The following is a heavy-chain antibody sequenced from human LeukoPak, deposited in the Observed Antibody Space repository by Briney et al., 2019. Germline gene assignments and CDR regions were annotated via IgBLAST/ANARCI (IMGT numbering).Heavy chain of an antibody. CDR2: IWYDGSKQ. Sequence: GRSLRLSCAASGFIFTSYGMHWVRQAPGKGLEWVAVIWYDGSKQYYTDSVKGRFTISRDDSKSTLYLQMNSLRVEDTAVYCCARDGGHGYKFDYWGQGTLVTVSS. CDR1: GFIFTSYG. V-gene: IGHV3-33*01. CDR3: ARDGGHGYKFDY. D-gene: IGHD5-24*01. J-gene: IGHJ4*02.